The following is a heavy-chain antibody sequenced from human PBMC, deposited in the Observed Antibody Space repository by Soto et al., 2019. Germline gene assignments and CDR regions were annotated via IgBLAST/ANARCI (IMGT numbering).Heavy chain of an antibody. J-gene: IGHJ6*02. D-gene: IGHD6-25*01. CDR2: INPNSGGT. Sequence: QVQLVQSGAEVKKPGASVKVSCKASGYTFTGYYMHWVRQAPGQGLEWMGWINPNSGGTNYAQKFQGWVTMTRDTSFSTADMEVSRLRSDDTAVYYCARAMGAAAGYYYYYYGMDVWGQGTTVTVSS. CDR3: ARAMGAAAGYYYYYYGMDV. V-gene: IGHV1-2*04. CDR1: GYTFTGYY.